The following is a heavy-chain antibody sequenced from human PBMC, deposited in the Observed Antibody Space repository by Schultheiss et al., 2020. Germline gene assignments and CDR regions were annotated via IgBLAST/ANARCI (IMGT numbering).Heavy chain of an antibody. Sequence: GGSLRLSCAVSGFTFSTYAMNWVRQAPGKGLEWVSGISGIGGTTYYADSVKGRFTISRDNSKNTLYLQMNSLRAEDTAVYYCAKSRYRDYLYWFDPWGQGTLVTVSS. D-gene: IGHD4-17*01. CDR2: ISGIGGTT. J-gene: IGHJ5*02. CDR3: AKSRYRDYLYWFDP. CDR1: GFTFSTYA. V-gene: IGHV3-23*01.